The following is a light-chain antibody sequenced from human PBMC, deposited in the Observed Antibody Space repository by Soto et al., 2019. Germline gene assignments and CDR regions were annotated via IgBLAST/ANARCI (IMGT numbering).Light chain of an antibody. J-gene: IGKJ1*01. CDR2: GAS. V-gene: IGKV3-20*01. CDR3: LQYGTFPRT. Sequence: IVWTHSPGTLSLSPGEIAALSFGASQSVRSSYLAWYQQNAGQAPRLLIYGASSRATGIPDRFSGSGSGTDFTLTISRLEPEDFAVYYCLQYGTFPRTFGQGTKVDIK. CDR1: QSVRSSY.